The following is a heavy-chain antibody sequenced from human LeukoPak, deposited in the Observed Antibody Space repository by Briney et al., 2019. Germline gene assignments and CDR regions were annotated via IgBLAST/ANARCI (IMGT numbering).Heavy chain of an antibody. D-gene: IGHD2-2*02. CDR1: GFTFSSYA. V-gene: IGHV3-30-3*01. CDR3: AREGYSPDYFDY. J-gene: IGHJ4*02. Sequence: TGGSLGLSCAASGFTFSSYAMHWVRQAPGKGLEWVAVISYDGSNKYYADSVKGRFTISRDNSKNTLYLQMNSLRAEDTAVYYCAREGYSPDYFDYWGQGTLVTVSS. CDR2: ISYDGSNK.